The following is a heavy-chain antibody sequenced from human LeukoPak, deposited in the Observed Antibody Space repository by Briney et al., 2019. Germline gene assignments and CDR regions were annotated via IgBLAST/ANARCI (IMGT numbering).Heavy chain of an antibody. J-gene: IGHJ5*02. CDR3: ARQGVFGSGSYYWFDP. CDR1: GGSINNYY. D-gene: IGHD3-10*01. V-gene: IGHV4-59*08. Sequence: SETLSLTCAVSGGSINNYYWSWIRQPPGKGLEWIGYIYDSGSTNYNPSLKSRVTTSLDTSKNQFSLKLSSVTAADTAVYYCARQGVFGSGSYYWFDPWGQGTLVTVSS. CDR2: IYDSGST.